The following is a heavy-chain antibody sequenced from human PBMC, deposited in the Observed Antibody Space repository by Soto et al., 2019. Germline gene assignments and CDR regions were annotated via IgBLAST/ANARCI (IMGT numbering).Heavy chain of an antibody. J-gene: IGHJ4*02. CDR3: ARGRYGDY. D-gene: IGHD1-1*01. CDR1: GCAFTTYG. V-gene: IGHV1-18*01. CDR2: ISAHNGNT. Sequence: QVHLVQTGAEVKKPGASVKVSCQGYGCAFTTYGITWVRQAPGQGLEWMGWISAHNGNTNYAQKLQGRVTVTRDTFTSTAYMELRSLRYDDTAVYYCARGRYGDYWGQGALVTVSS.